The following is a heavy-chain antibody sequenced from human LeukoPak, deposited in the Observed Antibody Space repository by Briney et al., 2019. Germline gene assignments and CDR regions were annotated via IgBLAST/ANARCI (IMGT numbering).Heavy chain of an antibody. CDR1: GGTFSRYA. Sequence: SVKVSCKAAGGTFSRYAISWVRQAPGQGLEWMGGIIPMYGTTNYAQKFQGRVTITADESTSTAYMELSSLRSEDTALYYCARDRDDSSGYYYGRVLEYWGQGTLVTVSS. V-gene: IGHV1-69*13. J-gene: IGHJ4*02. CDR2: IIPMYGTT. CDR3: ARDRDDSSGYYYGRVLEY. D-gene: IGHD3-22*01.